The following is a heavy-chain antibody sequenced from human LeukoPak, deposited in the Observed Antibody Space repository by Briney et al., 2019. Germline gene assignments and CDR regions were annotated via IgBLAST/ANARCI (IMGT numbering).Heavy chain of an antibody. CDR3: ARVGRDSSGYYYRSDYYYMDV. J-gene: IGHJ6*03. D-gene: IGHD3-22*01. V-gene: IGHV3-48*01. CDR1: GFTFSSYS. CDR2: ICSSSSTI. Sequence: PGGSLRLSCAASGFTFSSYSMNWVRQAPGKGLEWVSYICSSSSTIYYADSVKGQFTISRDNAKNSLYLQMNILRAEDTAVYYCARVGRDSSGYYYRSDYYYMDVWGKGTTVTVSS.